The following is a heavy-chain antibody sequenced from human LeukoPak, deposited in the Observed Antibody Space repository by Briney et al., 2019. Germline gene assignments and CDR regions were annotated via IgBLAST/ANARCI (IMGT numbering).Heavy chain of an antibody. CDR3: ARALVPAAIGKDY. Sequence: ASVKVSCKASGYTFTSYDINWVRHATGQGLEWMGWMNPNSGNTGYAQKFQGRVTMTRNTSISTAYMELSSLRSEDTAVYYCARALVPAAIGKDYWGQGTLVTVSS. J-gene: IGHJ4*02. D-gene: IGHD2-2*01. CDR1: GYTFTSYD. CDR2: MNPNSGNT. V-gene: IGHV1-8*01.